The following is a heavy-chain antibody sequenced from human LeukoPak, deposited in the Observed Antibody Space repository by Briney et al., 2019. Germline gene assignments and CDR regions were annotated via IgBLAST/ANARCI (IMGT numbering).Heavy chain of an antibody. Sequence: SETLSLTCAVYGGSFSGYYWSWIRQPPGKGLEWIGEINHSGSTNYNASLKSRVTISVDTSKNQFSLKLSSVTAADTAVYYCARGLYGGNGLGHWGQGTVVTVSS. CDR2: INHSGST. CDR3: ARGLYGGNGLGH. V-gene: IGHV4-34*01. CDR1: GGSFSGYY. J-gene: IGHJ4*02. D-gene: IGHD2-15*01.